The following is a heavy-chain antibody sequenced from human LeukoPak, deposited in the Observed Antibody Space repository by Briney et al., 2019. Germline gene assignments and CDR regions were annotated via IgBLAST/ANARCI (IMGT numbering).Heavy chain of an antibody. J-gene: IGHJ5*02. CDR3: AQSIEAVNWFDP. D-gene: IGHD6-6*01. V-gene: IGHV1-2*02. Sequence: ASVTVSFTASGYTFTYYYIHWVRQAPGQGLEWMGWINPNSGGTNYAQKFQGRVTMTRDTSISTAYMELSRLRSDDTAVYYCAQSIEAVNWFDPWGQGTLVTVSS. CDR1: GYTFTYYY. CDR2: INPNSGGT.